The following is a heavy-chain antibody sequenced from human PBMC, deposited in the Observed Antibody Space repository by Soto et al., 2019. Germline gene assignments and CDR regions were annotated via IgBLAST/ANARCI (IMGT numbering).Heavy chain of an antibody. CDR1: GGSITNYY. Sequence: QVQLQESGPGLVKPSETLSLTCTVSGGSITNYYCSWFRQPPGKGLECIGYIKYNGDSAYNLSLTRRLTMSKDTSNTQFALMLESVTATDTAVYYCARHGFGSLHGLVDVWGQGTTVIVSS. V-gene: IGHV4-59*08. J-gene: IGHJ6*02. CDR3: ARHGFGSLHGLVDV. CDR2: IKYNGDS. D-gene: IGHD3-10*01.